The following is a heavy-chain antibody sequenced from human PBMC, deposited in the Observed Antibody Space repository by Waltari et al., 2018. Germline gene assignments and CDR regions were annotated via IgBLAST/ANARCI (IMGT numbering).Heavy chain of an antibody. CDR3: ARGWQMATIRAYFDY. D-gene: IGHD5-12*01. V-gene: IGHV3-21*01. Sequence: EVQLVESGGGLVKPGGSLRLSCAASGFTFSSYSMNWVRQAPGKGLEWVSSISSSSSYIYYADSVKGRFTISRDNAKNSLYLQMNSLRAEDTAVYYCARGWQMATIRAYFDYWGQGTLVTVSS. CDR2: ISSSSSYI. CDR1: GFTFSSYS. J-gene: IGHJ4*02.